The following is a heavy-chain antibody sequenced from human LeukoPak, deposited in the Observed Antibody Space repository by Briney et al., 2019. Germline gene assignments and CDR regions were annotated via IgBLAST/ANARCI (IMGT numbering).Heavy chain of an antibody. Sequence: GRSLRLSCAASGLTFSKYGMHWVRQAPGKGLEWVAVISDDGSNKNYADSVKGRFTISRDNSKNTLYLQMDSLRAEDTAVYYCARDSPDYWGQGTLVIVSS. CDR1: GLTFSKYG. CDR2: ISDDGSNK. V-gene: IGHV3-30*03. J-gene: IGHJ4*02. CDR3: ARDSPDY.